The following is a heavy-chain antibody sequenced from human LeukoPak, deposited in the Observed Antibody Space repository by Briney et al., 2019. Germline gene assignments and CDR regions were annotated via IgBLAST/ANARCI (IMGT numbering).Heavy chain of an antibody. CDR2: ITRSSSYI. V-gene: IGHV3-21*01. Sequence: GGSLRLSCAASGFTFSSYAMNWVRQAPGQGLEWVSSITRSSSYIYYADSVKGRFTISTDNAKNSLFLQVNSLRAEDTALYYCATSGSGGNYPLDYWGQGTLVTVSS. D-gene: IGHD1-26*01. CDR1: GFTFSSYA. J-gene: IGHJ4*02. CDR3: ATSGSGGNYPLDY.